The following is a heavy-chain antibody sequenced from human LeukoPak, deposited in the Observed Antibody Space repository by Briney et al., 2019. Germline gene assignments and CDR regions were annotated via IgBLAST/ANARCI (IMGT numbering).Heavy chain of an antibody. Sequence: PGGSLRLSCAASGFTFSSYWMSWVRQAPGKGLEWVANIMHVGREKYYADSVKGRFTISRNNSKNTLYLQMNSLRAEDTAVYYCARDQGWYLLHTQPIDYWGQGTLVTVSA. CDR1: GFTFSSYW. J-gene: IGHJ4*02. CDR2: IMHVGREK. CDR3: ARDQGWYLLHTQPIDY. D-gene: IGHD2-15*01. V-gene: IGHV3-7*01.